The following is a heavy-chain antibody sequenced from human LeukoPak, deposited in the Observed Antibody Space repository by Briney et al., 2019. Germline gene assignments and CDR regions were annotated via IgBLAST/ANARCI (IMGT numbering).Heavy chain of an antibody. CDR3: AKDFGYSSSWYDWGAFDI. J-gene: IGHJ3*02. D-gene: IGHD6-13*01. V-gene: IGHV3-9*01. Sequence: GGSLRLSCAASGFTFDDYAMHWVRQAPGKGLEWVSGISWNSGSIGYADSVKGRFTISRDNAKNSLYLQMNSLRAEDTALYYCAKDFGYSSSWYDWGAFDIWGQGTMVTVSS. CDR1: GFTFDDYA. CDR2: ISWNSGSI.